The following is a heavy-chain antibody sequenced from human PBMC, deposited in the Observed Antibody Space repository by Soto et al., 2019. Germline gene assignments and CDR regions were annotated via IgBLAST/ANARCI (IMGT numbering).Heavy chain of an antibody. J-gene: IGHJ5*01. CDR1: GFTFTSYA. CDR3: AKDRVLGAIGDRFAS. D-gene: IGHD1-26*01. Sequence: GGSLRLSCAASGFTFTSYAMSWVRQAPGKGLEWVSVISGSGELTDYADSVRGRFTISRDTSKNTLYLQMNSLRAEDTAVYYCAKDRVLGAIGDRFASWGQGTLVTVSS. CDR2: ISGSGELT. V-gene: IGHV3-23*01.